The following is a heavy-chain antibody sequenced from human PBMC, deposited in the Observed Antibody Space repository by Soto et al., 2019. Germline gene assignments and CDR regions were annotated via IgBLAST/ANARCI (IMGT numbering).Heavy chain of an antibody. CDR1: GFTFSRYA. CDR3: AKGMITYGRVTSLSWIDL. V-gene: IGHV3-23*01. J-gene: IGHJ5*02. CDR2: ISGSGGST. D-gene: IGHD3-16*01. Sequence: GGSLRLSCAASGFTFSRYAMSWVRQAPGKGLEWVSAISGSGGSTYYADSVKGRFTISRDNSKNTLYLQMNSLRAEDTAVYYCAKGMITYGRVTSLSWIDLWGQGTLVSVSS.